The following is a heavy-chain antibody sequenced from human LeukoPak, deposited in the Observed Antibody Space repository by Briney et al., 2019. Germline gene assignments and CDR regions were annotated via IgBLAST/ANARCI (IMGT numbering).Heavy chain of an antibody. V-gene: IGHV4-34*01. J-gene: IGHJ4*02. CDR1: DGSFSGYY. CDR3: ARVGYCGDDCYPFDS. Sequence: SETLSLTCAIYDGSFSGYYWSWIRQPPGKGLEWIGEINHRGSTNYNPSLKSRVTISVDTSRNRFSLELSAVTAADTAVYYCARVGYCGDDCYPFDSWGQGTLTTISS. D-gene: IGHD2-21*02. CDR2: INHRGST.